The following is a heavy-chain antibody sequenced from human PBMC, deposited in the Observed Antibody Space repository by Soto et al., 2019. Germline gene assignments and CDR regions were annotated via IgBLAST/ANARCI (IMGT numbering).Heavy chain of an antibody. J-gene: IGHJ4*02. CDR1: GFTFSSHA. V-gene: IGHV3-23*01. CDR2: ITGSGDST. Sequence: EVQLLESGGGLVQPGGSLRLSCAVSGFTFSSHAMSWVRQAPGKGLECVSSITGSGDSTYYADSVKGRFSISRDKSKSTVYLQMNSLRAEDTAGYYCAKAHHFSGWLSAQTFDYWGQGTQVTVSS. CDR3: AKAHHFSGWLSAQTFDY. D-gene: IGHD6-19*01.